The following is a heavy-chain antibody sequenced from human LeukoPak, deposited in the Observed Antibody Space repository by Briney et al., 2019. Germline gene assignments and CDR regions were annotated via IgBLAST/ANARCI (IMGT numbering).Heavy chain of an antibody. D-gene: IGHD2-15*01. V-gene: IGHV4-31*03. Sequence: PSETLSLTCTVSGGSISSSGCYWSWIRQHPGRGLEWIVYIYYTGSTYYNPSLKSRATISVDTSKNQFSLKLSSVTAADTAVYYCAREYCSGGSCYLDYWGQGTLVTVSP. CDR3: AREYCSGGSCYLDY. J-gene: IGHJ4*02. CDR1: GGSISSSGCY. CDR2: IYYTGST.